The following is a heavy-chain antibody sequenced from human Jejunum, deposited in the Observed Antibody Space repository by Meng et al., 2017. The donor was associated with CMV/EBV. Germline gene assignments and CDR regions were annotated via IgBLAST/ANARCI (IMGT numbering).Heavy chain of an antibody. Sequence: CRNYWMSWVRQAPGKGLEWVANIKNDGSEKYYVNSVKGRFTISRDNAKNSLYLQMNSLRAEDTAVYYCARDMYYVSSGFFGREDYWGQGTLVTVSS. D-gene: IGHD3-22*01. CDR3: ARDMYYVSSGFFGREDY. J-gene: IGHJ4*02. CDR1: CRNYW. V-gene: IGHV3-7*01. CDR2: IKNDGSEK.